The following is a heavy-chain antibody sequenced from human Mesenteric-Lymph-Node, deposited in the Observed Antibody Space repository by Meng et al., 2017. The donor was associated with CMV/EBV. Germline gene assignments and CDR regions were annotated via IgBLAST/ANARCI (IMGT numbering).Heavy chain of an antibody. D-gene: IGHD1-26*01. Sequence: LKVSCKGSGYSFTRYWIGWVRQMPGKGLEWMGIIYPGDSDTIYSPSFQGHVTISADKSISTAYLQWSSLKASDTAMYYCARPNSVAATHDAFDIWGQGTVVTVSS. CDR3: ARPNSVAATHDAFDI. CDR2: IYPGDSDT. V-gene: IGHV5-51*01. J-gene: IGHJ3*02. CDR1: GYSFTRYW.